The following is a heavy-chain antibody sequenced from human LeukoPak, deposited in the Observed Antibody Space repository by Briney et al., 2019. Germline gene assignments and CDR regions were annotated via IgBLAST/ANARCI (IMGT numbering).Heavy chain of an antibody. CDR2: INPNSGGT. CDR3: ARDVGRYDFWSGYYRLGAFDI. J-gene: IGHJ3*02. D-gene: IGHD3-3*01. V-gene: IGHV1-2*02. Sequence: ASVKVSCKASGYTFTGYYMHWVRQALGQGLEWMGWINPNSGGTNYAQKFQGRVTMTRDTSISTAYMELSRLRSDDTAVYYCARDVGRYDFWSGYYRLGAFDIWGQGTMVTVSS. CDR1: GYTFTGYY.